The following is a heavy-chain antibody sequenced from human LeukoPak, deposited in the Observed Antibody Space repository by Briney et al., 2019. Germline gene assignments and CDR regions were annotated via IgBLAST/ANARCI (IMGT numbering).Heavy chain of an antibody. J-gene: IGHJ3*02. CDR3: TRETESQLLSNPFHI. Sequence: GGSLRLSCAASGFIFGHYAVHWVRQAPGKGLEWVAVVRNDGGDKYYADSGKGRFIVSRDNSKNTLYLQMSNLRPEDTAVYYCTRETESQLLSNPFHIWGQGTMVTASS. V-gene: IGHV3-30-3*01. CDR1: GFIFGHYA. CDR2: VRNDGGDK. D-gene: IGHD4-23*01.